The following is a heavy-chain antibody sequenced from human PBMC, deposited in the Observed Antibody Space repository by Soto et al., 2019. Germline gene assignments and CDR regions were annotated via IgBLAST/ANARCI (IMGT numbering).Heavy chain of an antibody. V-gene: IGHV3-23*01. Sequence: EVQLLESGGGLVQPGGSLRLSCAASGFTFSIYAMRWVRQATGKGMEWVPAISGSGGSTYYADSVKGRLTIYRDNSKNTLYLQMNSLRAEDTAVYYCARRGSGSYNDYWGQGTLVTVSS. CDR2: ISGSGGST. J-gene: IGHJ4*02. CDR1: GFTFSIYA. D-gene: IGHD1-26*01. CDR3: ARRGSGSYNDY.